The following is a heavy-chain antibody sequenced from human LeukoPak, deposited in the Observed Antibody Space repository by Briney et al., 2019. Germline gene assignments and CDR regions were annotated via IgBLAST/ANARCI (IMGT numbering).Heavy chain of an antibody. CDR2: ITTSDGST. D-gene: IGHD2-15*01. J-gene: IGHJ4*02. V-gene: IGHV3-23*01. Sequence: PGGSLRLSCAASGFTFSSYTMSWVRQAPGKGLEWVSTITTSDGSTYYADSVKGRFTISRDNSKNTLYLQMNSLRAEDTAVYYCAKGTALLWPFFDYWGQGTLVTVSS. CDR1: GFTFSSYT. CDR3: AKGTALLWPFFDY.